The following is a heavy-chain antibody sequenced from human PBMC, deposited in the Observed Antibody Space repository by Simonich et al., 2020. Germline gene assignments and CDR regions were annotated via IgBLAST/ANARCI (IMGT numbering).Heavy chain of an antibody. CDR3: AREQARGGAFDI. D-gene: IGHD3-16*01. V-gene: IGHV3-21*01. CDR1: GFTFSSYS. J-gene: IGHJ3*02. CDR2: ISSSSSYI. Sequence: EVQLVESGGGLVKPGGSLRLSCAASGFTFSSYSMNWVRQAPGKGLGWASTISSSSSYIYYADSVKGRFTISRDNAKNSLYLQMNSLRAEDTAVYYCAREQARGGAFDIWGQGTMVTVSS.